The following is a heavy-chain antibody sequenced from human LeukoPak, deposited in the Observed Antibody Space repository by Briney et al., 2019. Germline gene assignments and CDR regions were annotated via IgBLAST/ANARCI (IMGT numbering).Heavy chain of an antibody. D-gene: IGHD2-21*01. V-gene: IGHV3-74*01. CDR1: GFTFRNYW. CDR3: ARGGFGIVVGSAIDY. CDR2: INSDGSST. Sequence: GGSLRLSCAASGFTFRNYWMHWVRQAPGKGLVWVSRINSDGSSTTYADSVKGRFTMSRDNAKNTLYLQMNSLRAEDTAVYYCARGGFGIVVGSAIDYWGQGTLVTVSS. J-gene: IGHJ4*02.